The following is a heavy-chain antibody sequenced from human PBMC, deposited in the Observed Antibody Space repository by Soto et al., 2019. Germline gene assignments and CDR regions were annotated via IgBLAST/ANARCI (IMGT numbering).Heavy chain of an antibody. Sequence: GGSLRLSCAASGFTFSSYAMHWVRQAPGKGLEWVAVISYDGSNKYYADSVKGRFTISRDNSKNTLYLQMNSLRAEDTAVYYCAGDYGDYGVIDYWGQGTLVTVSS. CDR3: AGDYGDYGVIDY. D-gene: IGHD4-17*01. CDR2: ISYDGSNK. J-gene: IGHJ4*02. CDR1: GFTFSSYA. V-gene: IGHV3-30-3*01.